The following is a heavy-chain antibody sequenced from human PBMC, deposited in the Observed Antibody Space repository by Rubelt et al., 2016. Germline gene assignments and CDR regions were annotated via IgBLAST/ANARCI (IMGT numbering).Heavy chain of an antibody. V-gene: IGHV6-1*01. J-gene: IGHJ1*01. D-gene: IGHD2-21*02. CDR2: TYYRSKWYN. Sequence: RGLEWLGRTYYRSKWYNDYAVSVKSRITINPDTPKNQFSLQLNSVTPEDTAVYYCARERVLDCGGDCYFKYFQHWGQGTLVTVSS. CDR3: ARERVLDCGGDCYFKYFQH.